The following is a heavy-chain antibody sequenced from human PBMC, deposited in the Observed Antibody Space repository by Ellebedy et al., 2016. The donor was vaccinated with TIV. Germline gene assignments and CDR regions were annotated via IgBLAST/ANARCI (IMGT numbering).Heavy chain of an antibody. CDR1: GDPISSYY. CDR2: IYYSGST. J-gene: IGHJ2*01. V-gene: IGHV4-59*08. D-gene: IGHD3-22*01. Sequence: SETLSLTCTVSGDPISSYYWSWVRQPPGKGLEWIGYIYYSGSTNYNPSLKSRVTISVDTSKNQLSLKLSSVTAIDTAVYYCARHVGDNSGYYFESYWYFDLWGRGTLDTVSS. CDR3: ARHVGDNSGYYFESYWYFDL.